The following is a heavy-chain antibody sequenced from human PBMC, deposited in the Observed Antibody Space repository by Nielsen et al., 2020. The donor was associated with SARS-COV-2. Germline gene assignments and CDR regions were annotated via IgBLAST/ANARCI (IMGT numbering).Heavy chain of an antibody. Sequence: LSLTCAASGFTFSSYAMSWVRQAPGKGLEWVSAISGSGGSTYYADSVKGRFTISRDNSKNTLYLQMNSLRAEDTAVYYCAKEDRGYSYGLIDYWGQGTLVTVSS. J-gene: IGHJ4*02. CDR3: AKEDRGYSYGLIDY. D-gene: IGHD5-18*01. CDR2: ISGSGGST. CDR1: GFTFSSYA. V-gene: IGHV3-23*01.